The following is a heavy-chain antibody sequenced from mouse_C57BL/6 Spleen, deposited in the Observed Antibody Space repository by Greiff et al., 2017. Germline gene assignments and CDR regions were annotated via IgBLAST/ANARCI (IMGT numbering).Heavy chain of an antibody. CDR2: ISSGSSTI. CDR1: GFTFSDYG. D-gene: IGHD1-1*01. CDR3: AIITPFGY. V-gene: IGHV5-17*01. J-gene: IGHJ2*01. Sequence: EVKLEESGGGLVKPGGSLKLSCAASGFTFSDYGMHWVRQAPEKGLEWVAYISSGSSTIYYADTVKGRFTISRDNAKNTLFLQMTSLRSEDTAMYYCAIITPFGYWGQGTTLTVSS.